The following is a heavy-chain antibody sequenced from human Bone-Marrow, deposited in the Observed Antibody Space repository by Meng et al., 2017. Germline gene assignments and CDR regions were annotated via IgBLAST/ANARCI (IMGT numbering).Heavy chain of an antibody. CDR1: GFSVSSSY. CDR3: ARVLRGWGYFDY. J-gene: IGHJ4*02. CDR2: IYSGGTT. D-gene: IGHD3-10*01. V-gene: IGHV3-53*02. Sequence: EGPLVETGGGLIQPGASLRLSCAASGFSVSSSYMSWVRQAPGKWPEWVSVIYSGGTTYYADSVKGRFTISRDNSRNTLYLQVNSLRAEDTAVYYCARVLRGWGYFDYWGQGTLVTVSS.